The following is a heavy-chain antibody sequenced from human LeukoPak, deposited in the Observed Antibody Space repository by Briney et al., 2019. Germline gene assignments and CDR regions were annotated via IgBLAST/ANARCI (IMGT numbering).Heavy chain of an antibody. J-gene: IGHJ4*02. CDR3: AKGPIGDY. V-gene: IGHV3-23*01. Sequence: EWFSAISGIGGSTYYADSVKGRFTISRDNSKNTLYLQMNSLRAEDTAVYYCAKGPIGDYWGQGTLVTVSS. CDR2: ISGIGGST.